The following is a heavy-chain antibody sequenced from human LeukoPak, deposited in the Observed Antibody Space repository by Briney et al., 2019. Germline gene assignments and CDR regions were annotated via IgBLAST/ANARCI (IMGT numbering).Heavy chain of an antibody. CDR1: GFTFSSYS. D-gene: IGHD1-26*01. V-gene: IGHV3-21*01. J-gene: IGHJ5*02. CDR2: ISSSSSYI. CDR3: ARLGIPARWFDP. Sequence: GGSLRLSCAASGFTFSSYSMNWVRQAPGKGLEWVSSISSSSSYIYYADSVKGRFTISRDNAKNSLYLQMNSLRAEDTAVYYCARLGIPARWFDPWGRGTLVTVSS.